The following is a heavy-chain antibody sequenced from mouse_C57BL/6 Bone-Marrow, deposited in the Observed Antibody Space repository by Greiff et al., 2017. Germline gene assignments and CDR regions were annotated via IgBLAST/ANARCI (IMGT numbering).Heavy chain of an antibody. V-gene: IGHV1-72*01. Sequence: VQLQQPVAELVKPGASVKLSCKASGYTFTSSWMHWVKQRPGRGLAWIGRIDPNSGGTKYNEKFKSKATLTVDTSSSTAYMQLSSLTSEDSAGYYWARRGGYYLHWYFDVWGTGTTVTVSS. CDR2: IDPNSGGT. CDR3: ARRGGYYLHWYFDV. J-gene: IGHJ1*03. D-gene: IGHD2-3*01. CDR1: GYTFTSSW.